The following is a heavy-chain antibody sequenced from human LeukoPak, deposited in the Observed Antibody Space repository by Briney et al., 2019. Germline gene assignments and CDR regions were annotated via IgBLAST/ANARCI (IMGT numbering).Heavy chain of an antibody. D-gene: IGHD3-22*01. Sequence: SETLSLTCGVHGGSFSGYYWSWIRQPPGKGVEWIGDINHRGSTNYKPSLKSRVTISVDTSKNQYSLKLSSVTAADTAVYYCVAYYYDSNGYYFVDYWGQGTLVTVSS. CDR2: INHRGST. CDR1: GGSFSGYY. V-gene: IGHV4-34*01. J-gene: IGHJ4*02. CDR3: VAYYYDSNGYYFVDY.